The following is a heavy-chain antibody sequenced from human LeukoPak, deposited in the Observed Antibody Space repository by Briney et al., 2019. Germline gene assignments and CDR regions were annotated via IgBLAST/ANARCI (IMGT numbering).Heavy chain of an antibody. V-gene: IGHV4-61*02. CDR1: GGSISSINSGTYY. CDR3: ARAYTAMVLDAFDI. J-gene: IGHJ3*02. D-gene: IGHD5-18*01. CDR2: IYAGGST. Sequence: NPSETLSLTCSVSGGSISSINSGTYYWSWIRQPAGKGLEWIGRIYAGGSTNYNPSLKSRVTISVDTSKNQFSLKLSSVTAADTAVYYCARAYTAMVLDAFDIWGQGTMVTVSS.